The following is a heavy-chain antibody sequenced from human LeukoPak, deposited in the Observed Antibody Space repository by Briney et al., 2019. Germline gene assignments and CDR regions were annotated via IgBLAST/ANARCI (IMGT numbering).Heavy chain of an antibody. Sequence: GGSLRLSCAASGFTFSSYSMNWVRQAPGKGLEWVSGISWNSGSIGYADSVKGRFTISRDNAKNSLYLQMNSLRAEDTALYYCAKDYLWFGYGMDVWGQGTTVTVSS. CDR3: AKDYLWFGYGMDV. CDR2: ISWNSGSI. D-gene: IGHD3-10*01. V-gene: IGHV3-9*01. CDR1: GFTFSSYS. J-gene: IGHJ6*02.